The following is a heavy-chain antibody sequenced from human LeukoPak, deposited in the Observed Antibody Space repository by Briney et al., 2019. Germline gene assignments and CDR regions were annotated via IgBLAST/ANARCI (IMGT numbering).Heavy chain of an antibody. CDR2: INPNSGGT. D-gene: IGHD3-10*01. V-gene: IGHV1-2*02. J-gene: IGHJ4*02. Sequence: GASVKVSCKASGNTFTGYYMHWVRQAPGQGLEWMGWINPNSGGTNYAQKFQGRVTMTRDASISTAYMELSRLRSDDTAVYYCARGPTTMVWGVIDYWGQGTLVTVSS. CDR3: ARGPTTMVWGVIDY. CDR1: GNTFTGYY.